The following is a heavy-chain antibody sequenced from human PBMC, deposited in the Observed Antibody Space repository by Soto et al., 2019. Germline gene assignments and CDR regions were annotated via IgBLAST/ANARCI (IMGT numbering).Heavy chain of an antibody. CDR2: ISGSGGST. V-gene: IGHV3-23*01. D-gene: IGHD3-22*01. J-gene: IGHJ4*02. CDR3: AKDREDTMIVVVIGY. CDR1: GFTFSSYG. Sequence: GGSLRLSCAASGFTFSSYGMSWVRQAPGKGLEWVSAISGSGGSTYYADSVKGRFTISRDNSKNTLYLQMNSLRAEDTAVYYCAKDREDTMIVVVIGYWGQGTLVTVSS.